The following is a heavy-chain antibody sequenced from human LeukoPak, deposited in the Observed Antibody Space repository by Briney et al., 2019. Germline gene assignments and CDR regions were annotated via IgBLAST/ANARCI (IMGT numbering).Heavy chain of an antibody. CDR2: INPNSGGT. J-gene: IGHJ5*02. Sequence: ASVKVSCKASGYTFTGYYMHWVRQAPGQGLEWMGWINPNSGGTNYAQKFQGRVTMTRDTSISTAYMELSRLRSDDTAVYYCARDPFEGTAQGYNWFDPWGQGALVTVSS. V-gene: IGHV1-2*02. D-gene: IGHD5-18*01. CDR1: GYTFTGYY. CDR3: ARDPFEGTAQGYNWFDP.